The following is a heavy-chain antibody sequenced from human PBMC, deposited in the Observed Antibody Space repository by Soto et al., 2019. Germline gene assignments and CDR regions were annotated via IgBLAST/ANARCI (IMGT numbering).Heavy chain of an antibody. CDR1: GGSISGYY. CDR3: VRPRGLAPVY. V-gene: IGHV4-39*01. Sequence: QLQLQESGPGLVKPSETLSLTCAVSGGSISGYYWTWIRQPPGKGLEWVGSLFYGGTIDYNASLKSRLTIYVDTSKNQFSLKLRSVTAADTAVYYCVRPRGLAPVYWGQGTLVTASS. J-gene: IGHJ4*02. D-gene: IGHD3-10*01. CDR2: LFYGGTI.